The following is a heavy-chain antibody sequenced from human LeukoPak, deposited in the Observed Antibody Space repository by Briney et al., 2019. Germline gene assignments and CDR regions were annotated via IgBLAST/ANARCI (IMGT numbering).Heavy chain of an antibody. CDR1: GGSVNTNSYN. D-gene: IGHD5-12*01. CDR3: VAMIRGGLTPSDY. Sequence: SETLSLTCTVSGGSVNTNSYNWGWTRQPPGKGLEWIGTIFYGGSTYYNPSLKSRVTISVDTSKNQFSLTLSSVTAADTAVYYCVAMIRGGLTPSDYWGQGTLVTVSS. V-gene: IGHV4-39*01. CDR2: IFYGGST. J-gene: IGHJ4*02.